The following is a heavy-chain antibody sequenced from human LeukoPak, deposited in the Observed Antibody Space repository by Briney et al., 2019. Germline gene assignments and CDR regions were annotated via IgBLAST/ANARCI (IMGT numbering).Heavy chain of an antibody. CDR2: IGTAGDT. J-gene: IGHJ5*02. CDR3: ARGQITMVQGVTSWFDP. D-gene: IGHD3-10*01. CDR1: GFTFSSYD. Sequence: GGSLRLSCAASGFTFSSYDMHWVRQAPGKGLEWVSAIGTAGDTYYPGSVKGRFTISRENAKNSLYLQMNSLRAGDTAVYYCARGQITMVQGVTSWFDPWGQGTLVTVSS. V-gene: IGHV3-13*04.